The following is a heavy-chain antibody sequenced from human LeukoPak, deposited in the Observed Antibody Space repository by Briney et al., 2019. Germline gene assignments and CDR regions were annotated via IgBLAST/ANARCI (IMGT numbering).Heavy chain of an antibody. CDR3: LKDERGYSAY. V-gene: IGHV3-64D*06. D-gene: IGHD5-12*01. Sequence: PGGSLLLSCSASGFTFSNYAMHGVRPAPGKGLEYVSAITSNGGTTYYADSVKGRFTISRDNSKNTLYLQMSSLRADDTAVYYCLKDERGYSAYWGQGTLVTVSS. J-gene: IGHJ4*02. CDR1: GFTFSNYA. CDR2: ITSNGGTT.